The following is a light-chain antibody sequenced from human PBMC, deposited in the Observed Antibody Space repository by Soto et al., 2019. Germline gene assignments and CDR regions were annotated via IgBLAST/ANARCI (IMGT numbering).Light chain of an antibody. V-gene: IGKV1-5*03. Sequence: DIQMTQSPSTLSASVGDRVTITCRASRSSSNWLAWYQQKPGKVPKLLIDKASSLQSGVPSRFSGSGSGTEFSLTISSLQPDDFATYYCQQYNSFPYTFGQGTKVDIK. CDR3: QQYNSFPYT. CDR1: RSSSNW. CDR2: KAS. J-gene: IGKJ2*01.